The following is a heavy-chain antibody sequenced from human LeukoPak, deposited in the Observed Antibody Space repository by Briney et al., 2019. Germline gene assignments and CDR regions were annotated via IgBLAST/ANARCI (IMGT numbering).Heavy chain of an antibody. CDR1: GYTFTGYY. V-gene: IGHV1-2*02. CDR3: ARDFGGDGYNYFSY. CDR2: INPNSGGT. D-gene: IGHD5-24*01. Sequence: ASVKVSCKASGYTFTGYYMHWVRQAPGQGLEWMGWINPNSGGTNYAQTFQGRVTMTRDTSISTAYMELSRLRSDDTAVYYCARDFGGDGYNYFSYCGQGTLVTVSS. J-gene: IGHJ4*02.